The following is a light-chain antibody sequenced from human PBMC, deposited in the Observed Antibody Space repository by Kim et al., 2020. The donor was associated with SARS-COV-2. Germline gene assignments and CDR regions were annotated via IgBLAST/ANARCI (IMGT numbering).Light chain of an antibody. V-gene: IGKV3-15*01. CDR2: RAS. J-gene: IGKJ1*01. CDR1: QSVSSSY. CDR3: HQYNDWPRT. Sequence: EIVLTQSPGTLSLSPGERATLSCRASQSVSSSYLAWYQQKPGQAPRLLIYRASTRATAIPARFSGSGSGTDFTLTINSLQSEDFAVYYCHQYNDWPRTFGQGTKVEIK.